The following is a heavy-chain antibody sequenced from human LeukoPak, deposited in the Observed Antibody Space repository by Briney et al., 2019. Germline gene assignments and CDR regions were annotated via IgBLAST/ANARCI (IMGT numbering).Heavy chain of an antibody. Sequence: SETLSLTCAVYGGSFSSYYRGWIRQPPGKGLEWIGTIYYSGSTYYNPSLKSRVTISVDTSKNQFSLKLSSVTAADTAVYYCARVPTVTFFDYWGQGTLVTVSS. CDR3: ARVPTVTFFDY. J-gene: IGHJ4*02. V-gene: IGHV4-39*07. D-gene: IGHD4-17*01. CDR1: GGSFSSYY. CDR2: IYYSGST.